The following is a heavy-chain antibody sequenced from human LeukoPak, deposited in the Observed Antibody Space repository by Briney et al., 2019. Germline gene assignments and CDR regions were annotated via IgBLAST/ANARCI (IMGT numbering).Heavy chain of an antibody. CDR1: GFTFSSYA. CDR3: ASLADGYCGGDCYTLLYYYYYGMDV. J-gene: IGHJ6*02. D-gene: IGHD2-21*02. CDR2: ISGSGGRT. V-gene: IGHV3-23*01. Sequence: GGSLRLSCAASGFTFSSYAMSWVRQAPGKGLEWVSAISGSGGRTYYADSVKGRFTISRDNSKNTLYLQMNSLRAEDTAVYYCASLADGYCGGDCYTLLYYYYYGMDVWGQGTTVTVSS.